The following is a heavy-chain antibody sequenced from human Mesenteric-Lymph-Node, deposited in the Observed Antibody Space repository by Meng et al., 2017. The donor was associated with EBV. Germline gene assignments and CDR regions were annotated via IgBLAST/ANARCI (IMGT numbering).Heavy chain of an antibody. D-gene: IGHD3-16*01. CDR1: GFTFSSSV. V-gene: IGHV3-30*18. J-gene: IGHJ4*02. Sequence: QVQLVESGGGVVQPGGSLSLFCAGSGFTFSSSVMHWVRQAPGKGLEWVAVISYDGSNKYYADSVKGRFTISRDNSKNTLYLQMNSLRAEDTAVYYCAKGSYAYEYYFDYWGQGTLVTVSA. CDR3: AKGSYAYEYYFDY. CDR2: ISYDGSNK.